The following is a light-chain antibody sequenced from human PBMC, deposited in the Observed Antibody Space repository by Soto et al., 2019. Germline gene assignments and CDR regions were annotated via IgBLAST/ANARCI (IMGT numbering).Light chain of an antibody. J-gene: IGKJ4*01. CDR1: QSISSY. Sequence: DIQITQSPSSLSASVGDRVTITCRASQSISSYLNWHQQKPGKATKXLIYAASSLKSGVPSRFSGSGSGTGFTLAISSLQPEDFAVYYCQQFASYPLTFGGG. CDR3: QQFASYPLT. V-gene: IGKV1-39*01. CDR2: AAS.